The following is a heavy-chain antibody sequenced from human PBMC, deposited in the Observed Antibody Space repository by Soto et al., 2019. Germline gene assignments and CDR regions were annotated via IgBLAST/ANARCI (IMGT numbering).Heavy chain of an antibody. D-gene: IGHD3-9*01. CDR3: ARDTYYDILTGYSGGWGGPSMNYYYYMDV. CDR1: GFTFSSYS. Sequence: GGSLRLSCAASGFTFSSYSMNWVRQAPGKGLEWVSYISSSSSTIYYADSVKGRFTISRDNAKNSLYLQMNGLRAEDTAVYYCARDTYYDILTGYSGGWGGPSMNYYYYMDVWGKGTTVTVSS. J-gene: IGHJ6*03. CDR2: ISSSSSTI. V-gene: IGHV3-48*01.